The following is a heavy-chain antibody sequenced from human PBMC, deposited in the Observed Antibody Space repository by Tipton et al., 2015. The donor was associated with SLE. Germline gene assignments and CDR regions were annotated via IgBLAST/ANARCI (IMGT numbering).Heavy chain of an antibody. Sequence: SLRLSCTTSGFVPDDYAMSWFRQVPGRGLEWVANIKQDGSEKYYVDSARGRFTISRDNAENSLYLRMNSLKAEDTALYYCAKGDGNYFDLWGRGTLVTVSS. D-gene: IGHD1-1*01. J-gene: IGHJ2*01. CDR2: IKQDGSEK. V-gene: IGHV3-7*01. CDR3: AKGDGNYFDL. CDR1: GFVPDDYA.